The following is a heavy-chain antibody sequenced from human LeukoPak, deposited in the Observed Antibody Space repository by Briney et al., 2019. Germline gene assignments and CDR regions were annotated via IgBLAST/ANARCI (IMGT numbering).Heavy chain of an antibody. Sequence: PGGSLRLSCAASGFTVSSNYMSWVRQASGKGLEWVSIIYGDGSTYYADSLKGRFTISRDNSKNTLYLQMNSLRAEAAAVYYCARTTVTPGSYDAFDICGQGTMGTASS. J-gene: IGHJ3*02. D-gene: IGHD4-17*01. CDR3: ARTTVTPGSYDAFDI. CDR1: GFTVSSNY. V-gene: IGHV3-53*01. CDR2: IYGDGST.